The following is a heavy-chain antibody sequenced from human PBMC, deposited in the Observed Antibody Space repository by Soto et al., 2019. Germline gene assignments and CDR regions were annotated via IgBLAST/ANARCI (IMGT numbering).Heavy chain of an antibody. CDR1: NRSLGSNY. CDR2: IYYSGST. D-gene: IGHD3-10*01. V-gene: IGHV4-59*01. J-gene: IGHJ4*02. Sequence: XETRSLACTVANRSLGSNYRSWIRQSPGKGLEWIGNIYYSGSTNYNPSLKSRVTMSVDTSKNQFTLKLSSVTAADTGVYFCARSFMVPVDFFDYWGQGHLVTVSS. CDR3: ARSFMVPVDFFDY.